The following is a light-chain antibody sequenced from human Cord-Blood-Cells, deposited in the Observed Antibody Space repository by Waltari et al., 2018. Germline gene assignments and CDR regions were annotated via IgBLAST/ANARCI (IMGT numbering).Light chain of an antibody. Sequence: DIQMTQSPSTLSASVGDRVTITCRASQSISSWLAWYQQKPGKAPKLLIYDASSLESGVRSRFSGSGSWTEFTLTISSLQPDDFATYYCQQYNSDSTFGQGTKVEIK. CDR2: DAS. CDR1: QSISSW. V-gene: IGKV1-5*01. CDR3: QQYNSDST. J-gene: IGKJ1*01.